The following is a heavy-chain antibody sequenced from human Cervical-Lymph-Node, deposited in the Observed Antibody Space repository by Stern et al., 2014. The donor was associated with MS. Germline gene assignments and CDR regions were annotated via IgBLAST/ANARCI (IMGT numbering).Heavy chain of an antibody. V-gene: IGHV3-9*01. D-gene: IGHD6-13*01. CDR3: VKDRKGGGAGTDY. J-gene: IGHJ4*02. CDR2: IDWNSDNI. Sequence: EVQLVESGGDLVQPGRSLRLSCAASGFTFDDYAMHWGRQGPGKGLEGVSGIDWNSDNIGYVDSVKGRFTISRDNAKNSLYLRMDSLRVEDTALYYCVKDRKGGGAGTDYGGQGTLVTVSS. CDR1: GFTFDDYA.